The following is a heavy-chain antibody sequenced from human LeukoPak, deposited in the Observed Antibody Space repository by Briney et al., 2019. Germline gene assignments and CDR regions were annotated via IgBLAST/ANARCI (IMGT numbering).Heavy chain of an antibody. CDR2: ISWNSGSI. CDR3: VKERSRTGYFDY. Sequence: AGGSLRLSCAVSGFIFDDYAMHWVRQAPGKGLEWVSGISWNSGSIGYADSVKGRFTISRDNAKNSLYLQMNSLRAEDTAFYYCVKERSRTGYFDYWGQGTLVTVSS. CDR1: GFIFDDYA. J-gene: IGHJ4*02. D-gene: IGHD2-2*01. V-gene: IGHV3-9*01.